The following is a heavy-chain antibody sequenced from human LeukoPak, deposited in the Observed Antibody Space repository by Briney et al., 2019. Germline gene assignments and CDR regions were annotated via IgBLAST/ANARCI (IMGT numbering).Heavy chain of an antibody. V-gene: IGHV3-23*01. CDR2: ISGSGGTT. Sequence: GGSLRLSCAASGFTFSSYAMTWVRQAPGKGLEWVSGISGSGGTTYYADSVKGRFTVSRDNAKNSLYLQMNSLRAEDTAVYYCAREGFTMVRGVKYNWFDPWGQGTLVTVSS. J-gene: IGHJ5*02. CDR3: AREGFTMVRGVKYNWFDP. D-gene: IGHD3-10*01. CDR1: GFTFSSYA.